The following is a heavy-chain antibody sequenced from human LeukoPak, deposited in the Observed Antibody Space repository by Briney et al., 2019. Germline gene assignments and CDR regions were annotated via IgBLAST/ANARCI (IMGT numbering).Heavy chain of an antibody. Sequence: SVKVSCKASGGTFSSYAISWVRQAPGQGLEWMGRIIPILGIANYAQKFQGRVTITADKSTSTAYMELSSLRSEDTAVYYCARENKRITIFGVVSPGGYFDYWGQGTLVTVSS. CDR2: IIPILGIA. CDR3: ARENKRITIFGVVSPGGYFDY. D-gene: IGHD3-3*01. CDR1: GGTFSSYA. V-gene: IGHV1-69*04. J-gene: IGHJ4*02.